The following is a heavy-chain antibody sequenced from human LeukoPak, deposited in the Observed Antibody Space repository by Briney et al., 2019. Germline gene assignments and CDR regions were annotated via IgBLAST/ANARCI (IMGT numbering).Heavy chain of an antibody. Sequence: GASVKVSCKASGYTFTSYAMHWVRQAPGQGLEWMGWISAYNGNTNYAQKLQGRVTMTTDTSTSTAYMELRSLRSDDTAVYYCARDRTIPSYYDILTGYRTVDAFDIWGQGTMVTVSS. J-gene: IGHJ3*02. CDR1: GYTFTSYA. D-gene: IGHD3-9*01. CDR2: ISAYNGNT. V-gene: IGHV1-18*01. CDR3: ARDRTIPSYYDILTGYRTVDAFDI.